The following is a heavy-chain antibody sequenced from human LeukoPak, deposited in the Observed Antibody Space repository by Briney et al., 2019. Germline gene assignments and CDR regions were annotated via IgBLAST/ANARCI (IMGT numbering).Heavy chain of an antibody. J-gene: IGHJ2*01. CDR3: ARRAHWYFDL. CDR1: GGSFSGYY. V-gene: IGHV4-34*01. Sequence: SETLSFTCAVYGGSFSGYYWSWIRQPPGKGLEWIGEINHSGSTNYNPSLKSRVTISVDTSKNQFFLKLSSVTAADTAVYYCARRAHWYFDLWGRGTLVTVSS. CDR2: INHSGST.